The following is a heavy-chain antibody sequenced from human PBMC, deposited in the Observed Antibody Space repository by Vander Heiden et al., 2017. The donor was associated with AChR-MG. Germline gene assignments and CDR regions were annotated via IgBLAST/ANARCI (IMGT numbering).Heavy chain of an antibody. CDR2: INHSGST. D-gene: IGHD3-10*01. J-gene: IGHJ6*03. CDR1: GGSFSGYY. V-gene: IGHV4-34*01. CDR3: ARGFYGSGSYYNRDYYYYMDV. Sequence: QVQLQQWGAGLLKPSETLSLTCAVYGGSFSGYYWSWIRQPPGKGLGWIGEINHSGSTNYNPSLKSRVTISVDTSKNQFSLKLSSVTAADTAVYYCARGFYGSGSYYNRDYYYYMDVWGKGTTVTVSS.